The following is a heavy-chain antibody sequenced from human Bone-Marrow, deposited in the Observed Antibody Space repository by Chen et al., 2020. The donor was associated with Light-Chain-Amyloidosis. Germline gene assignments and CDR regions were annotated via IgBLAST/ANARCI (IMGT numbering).Heavy chain of an antibody. D-gene: IGHD3-10*01. Sequence: QVQLQQWGAGLLKPSETLSLTCAVYGGSFSGYYWSWIRQPPGKWLEWIGEINHSGSTNYNPSLKSRVTISVDTSKNQFSLKLSSVTAADTAVYYCARKLGGPFWYWGQGTLVTVSS. V-gene: IGHV4-34*01. CDR1: GGSFSGYY. CDR3: ARKLGGPFWY. J-gene: IGHJ4*02. CDR2: INHSGST.